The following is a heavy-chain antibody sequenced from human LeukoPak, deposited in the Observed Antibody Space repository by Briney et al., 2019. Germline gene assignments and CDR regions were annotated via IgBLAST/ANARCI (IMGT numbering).Heavy chain of an antibody. J-gene: IGHJ5*02. D-gene: IGHD5-24*01. CDR2: LSFSGLTT. Sequence: PGRSLRLSCAASGFPFSNYGMNWVRQAPGKGLEWVSALSFSGLTTYYADSVRGRFTISRDNSKNTLFLQMNSLRADDTAVYYCARVKVEMATIGWLDPWGQGTLVTVSS. CDR3: ARVKVEMATIGWLDP. V-gene: IGHV3-23*01. CDR1: GFPFSNYG.